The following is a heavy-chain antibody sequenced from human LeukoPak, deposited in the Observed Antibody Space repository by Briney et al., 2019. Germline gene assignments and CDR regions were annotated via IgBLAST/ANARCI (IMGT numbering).Heavy chain of an antibody. CDR1: GYTFTSYY. CDR2: INPSGGST. V-gene: IGHV1-46*01. Sequence: GASVKVSCKASGYTFTSYYMHWVRQAPGQGLEWMGIINPSGGSTSYAQKFQGRVTMTRDTSTSTVYMELSSLRSEDTAVYYCARDEDPDVVRGVHTPPGDWGQGTLVTVSS. J-gene: IGHJ4*02. D-gene: IGHD3-10*01. CDR3: ARDEDPDVVRGVHTPPGD.